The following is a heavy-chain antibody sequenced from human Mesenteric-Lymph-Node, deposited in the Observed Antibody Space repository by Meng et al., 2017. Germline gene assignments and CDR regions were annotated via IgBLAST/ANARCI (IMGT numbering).Heavy chain of an antibody. CDR1: GFSFSNCA. CDR2: ISYNGDYT. CDR3: ARGDTSSWNNFNY. Sequence: GESLKISCAASGFSFSNCAMTWVRQAPGQGLEWVSSISYNGDYTYYADSVKGRFTISRDNSKNTLYLQMNSLRAEDTAVYYCARGDTSSWNNFNYWGQGNLVTVSS. V-gene: IGHV3-23*01. D-gene: IGHD6-13*01. J-gene: IGHJ4*02.